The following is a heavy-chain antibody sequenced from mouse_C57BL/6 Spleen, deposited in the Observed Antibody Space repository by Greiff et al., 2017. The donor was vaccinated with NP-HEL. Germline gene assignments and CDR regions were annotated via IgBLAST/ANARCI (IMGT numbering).Heavy chain of an antibody. CDR3: ARQGGSSYGFAY. D-gene: IGHD1-1*01. CDR2: INPNNGGT. V-gene: IGHV1-26*01. Sequence: EVQLQQSGPELVKPGASVKISCKASGYTFTDYYMNWVKQSHGKSLEWIGDINPNNGGTSYNQKFKGKATLTVDKSSSTAYMELRSLTSEDSAVYYVARQGGSSYGFAYWGQGTLVTVSA. CDR1: GYTFTDYY. J-gene: IGHJ3*01.